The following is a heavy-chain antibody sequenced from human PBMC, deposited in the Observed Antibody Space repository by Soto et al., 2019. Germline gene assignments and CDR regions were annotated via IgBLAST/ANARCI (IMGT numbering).Heavy chain of an antibody. CDR2: IYYSGST. CDR3: ARVGGVAARTFDY. CDR1: GGSINDFY. J-gene: IGHJ4*02. Sequence: LSLTCTVSGGSINDFYWSWIRQPPGKGLEWIGYIYYSGSTDYNPSLKGRVTISVDTSKNQFSLKLRSVTAADTAVYYCARVGGVAARTFDYWGQGTLVTVSS. V-gene: IGHV4-59*01. D-gene: IGHD6-6*01.